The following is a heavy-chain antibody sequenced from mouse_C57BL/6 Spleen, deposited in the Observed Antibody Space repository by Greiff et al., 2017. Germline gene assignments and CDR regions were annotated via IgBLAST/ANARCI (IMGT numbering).Heavy chain of an antibody. J-gene: IGHJ3*01. V-gene: IGHV1-52*01. Sequence: VQLQQSGAELVRPGSSVKLSCKASGYTFTSYWMHWVKQRPIQGLEWIGNIDPSDSETHYNQKFKDKATLTVDKSSSTAYMQLSSLTSEDSAVYYCARCGPRGGFAYWGQGTLVTVSA. CDR3: ARCGPRGGFAY. D-gene: IGHD3-3*01. CDR1: GYTFTSYW. CDR2: IDPSDSET.